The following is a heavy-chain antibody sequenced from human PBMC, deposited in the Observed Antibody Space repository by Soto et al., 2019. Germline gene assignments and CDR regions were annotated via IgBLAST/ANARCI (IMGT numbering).Heavy chain of an antibody. V-gene: IGHV4-34*01. CDR3: ASDDYSQTGDFVY. Sequence: SETLSLTCTVYGGSFSSYYWSWIRQPPGKGLEWIGEINHSGSTNYNPSLKSRVTLSVDTSKNQFSLKLSAVTAADTAAYYCASDDYSQTGDFVYWGQGALVTVSS. D-gene: IGHD4-4*01. CDR1: GGSFSSYY. CDR2: INHSGST. J-gene: IGHJ4*02.